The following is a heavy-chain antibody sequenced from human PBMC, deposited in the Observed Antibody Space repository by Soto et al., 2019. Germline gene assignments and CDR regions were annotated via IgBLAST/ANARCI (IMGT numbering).Heavy chain of an antibody. CDR3: AKDLATTFTPYGDYYGMDV. Sequence: GGSLRLSCAASGFTFSSYGMHWVRQAPGKGLEWVAVISYDGSNKYYADSVKGRFTISRDNSKNTLYLQMNSLRAEDTAVYYCAKDLATTFTPYGDYYGMDVWGQGTTVTVSS. V-gene: IGHV3-30*18. D-gene: IGHD5-12*01. CDR1: GFTFSSYG. CDR2: ISYDGSNK. J-gene: IGHJ6*02.